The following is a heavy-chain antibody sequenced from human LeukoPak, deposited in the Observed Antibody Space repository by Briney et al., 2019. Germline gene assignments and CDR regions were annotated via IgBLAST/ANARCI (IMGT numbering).Heavy chain of an antibody. CDR1: GGSISSSSYY. CDR3: ARQRADYFYHYLDV. V-gene: IGHV4-39*01. J-gene: IGHJ6*03. Sequence: SETLSLTCTVSGGSISSSSYYWAWVRQPPGKGLEWIGNVYYGGNTFYNSSLESQVTISVDMSKNQFSLKLSSLTAADTAVYYCARQRADYFYHYLDVWGKGTSVTVSS. CDR2: VYYGGNT.